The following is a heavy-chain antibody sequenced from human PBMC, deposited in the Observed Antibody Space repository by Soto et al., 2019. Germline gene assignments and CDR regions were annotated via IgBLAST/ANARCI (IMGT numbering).Heavy chain of an antibody. Sequence: PGGSLRLSCAASGFTFSTSWMSWVRLAPGKGLEWVAEANQDESEKYYVDSVKGRFTVSRDNAKNSLYLQMNSLRAEDTAVYYCAKDRLKPGYSSGWPLDYWGQGTLVTVSS. J-gene: IGHJ4*02. CDR2: ANQDESEK. V-gene: IGHV3-7*03. CDR3: AKDRLKPGYSSGWPLDY. CDR1: GFTFSTSW. D-gene: IGHD6-19*01.